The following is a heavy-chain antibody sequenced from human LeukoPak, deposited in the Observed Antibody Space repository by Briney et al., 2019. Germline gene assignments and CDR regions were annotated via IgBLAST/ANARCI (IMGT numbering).Heavy chain of an antibody. CDR3: ARQVTMVRAPSDY. D-gene: IGHD3-10*01. Sequence: GGSLRLSCAASGFTFSSYAMSWVRQAPGKGLEWVSAISGSGGSTYYAGYVKGRFTISRDNSKNTLYLQMNSLRAEDTAVYYCARQVTMVRAPSDYWGQGTLVTVSS. J-gene: IGHJ4*02. CDR2: ISGSGGST. V-gene: IGHV3-23*01. CDR1: GFTFSSYA.